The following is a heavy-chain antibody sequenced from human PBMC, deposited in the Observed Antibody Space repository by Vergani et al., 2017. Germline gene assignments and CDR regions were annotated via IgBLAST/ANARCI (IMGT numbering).Heavy chain of an antibody. J-gene: IGHJ4*02. CDR2: ISGHGDRT. V-gene: IGHV3-23*01. D-gene: IGHD3-10*01. Sequence: EVQLLQSGGGVIQPGGSVRLSCAASGFTFSACPMTWVRQAPGKGLEWVSAISGHGDRTYYADSVKGRFTISRDNSKNMLFLQMNNLRTEDTAIYYCAKQYFVSGNYLFDYWGQGTLVTVSS. CDR3: AKQYFVSGNYLFDY. CDR1: GFTFSACP.